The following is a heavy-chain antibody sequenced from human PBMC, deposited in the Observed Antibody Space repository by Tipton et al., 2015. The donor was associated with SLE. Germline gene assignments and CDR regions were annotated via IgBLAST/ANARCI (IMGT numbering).Heavy chain of an antibody. CDR2: IDYSGST. Sequence: TLSLTCTVSGASISDYYWTWIRQFPGKGLEWIGYIDYSGSTNYNPPLKSRLTISGDTSKNQFSLHLTSVTAADTAIYYCARVEERYYYDSSGYYLGAFDIWGQGTMVTVSS. CDR1: GASISDYY. J-gene: IGHJ3*02. V-gene: IGHV4-59*01. CDR3: ARVEERYYYDSSGYYLGAFDI. D-gene: IGHD3-22*01.